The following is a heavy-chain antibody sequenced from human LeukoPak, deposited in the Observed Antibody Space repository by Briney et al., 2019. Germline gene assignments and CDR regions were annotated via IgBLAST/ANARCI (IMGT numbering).Heavy chain of an antibody. D-gene: IGHD6-19*01. J-gene: IGHJ5*02. CDR1: GGSFSSYY. CDR2: IYYSGST. V-gene: IGHV4-39*01. CDR3: ARPRGAVAGNWFDP. Sequence: SETLSLTCAVYGGSFSSYYWGWIRQPPGKGLEWIGSIYYSGSTYYNPSLKSRVTISVDTSKNQFSLKLSSVTAADTAVYYCARPRGAVAGNWFDPWGRGTLVTVSS.